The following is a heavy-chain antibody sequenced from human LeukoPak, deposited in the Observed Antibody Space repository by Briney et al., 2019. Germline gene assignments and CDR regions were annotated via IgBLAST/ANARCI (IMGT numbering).Heavy chain of an antibody. CDR1: GFTFSSYA. CDR2: IKQDGSEK. V-gene: IGHV3-7*04. CDR3: ARGVGIAARPYYYYYMDV. J-gene: IGHJ6*03. D-gene: IGHD6-6*01. Sequence: PGGSLRLSCAASGFTFSSYAMSWVRQAPGKGLEWVANIKQDGSEKYYVDSVKGRFTISRDNAKNSLYLQMNSLRAEDTAVYYCARGVGIAARPYYYYYMDVWGKGTTVTVSS.